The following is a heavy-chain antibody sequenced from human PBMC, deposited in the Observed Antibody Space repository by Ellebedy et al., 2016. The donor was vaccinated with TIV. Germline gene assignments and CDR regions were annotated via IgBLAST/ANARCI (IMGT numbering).Heavy chain of an antibody. CDR3: ARDYYGSGSYSSD. Sequence: GESLKISCAASGFTVSSNYMSWVRQAPGKGLECVSVIYSGGTTYYADSVKGRFTISRDNSKNTLYLQMNSLRAEDTAVYYCARDYYGSGSYSSDWGQGTLVIVSS. CDR1: GFTVSSNY. V-gene: IGHV3-66*01. J-gene: IGHJ4*02. D-gene: IGHD3-10*01. CDR2: IYSGGTT.